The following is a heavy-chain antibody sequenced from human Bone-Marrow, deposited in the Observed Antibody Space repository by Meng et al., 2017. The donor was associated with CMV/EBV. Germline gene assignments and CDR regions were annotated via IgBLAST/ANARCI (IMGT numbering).Heavy chain of an antibody. CDR3: ARSHDSSGYWGWLDP. V-gene: IGHV4-59*01. D-gene: IGHD3-22*01. CDR2: IYRTGT. Sequence: QVQLQESGPGLVKPSETLSLICTVSGGSLNNYYWSWMRQSPGKGLEWIGYIYRTGTSYNPSLKNRVTISEDTSKNQLSLKVDSLTAADTTVYYCARSHDSSGYWGWLDPWGQGILVTVSS. CDR1: GGSLNNYY. J-gene: IGHJ5*02.